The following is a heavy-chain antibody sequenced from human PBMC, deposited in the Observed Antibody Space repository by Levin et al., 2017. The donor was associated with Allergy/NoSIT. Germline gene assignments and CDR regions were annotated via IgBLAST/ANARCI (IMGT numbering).Heavy chain of an antibody. V-gene: IGHV3-23*01. CDR3: AKDNGDYVGYYGMDV. J-gene: IGHJ6*02. CDR2: ISGSGGST. CDR1: GFTFSSYA. Sequence: GGSLRLSCAASGFTFSSYAMSWVRQAPGKGLEWVSAISGSGGSTYYADSVKGRFTISRDNSKNTLYLQMNSLRAEDTAVYYCAKDNGDYVGYYGMDVWGQGTTVTVSS. D-gene: IGHD4-17*01.